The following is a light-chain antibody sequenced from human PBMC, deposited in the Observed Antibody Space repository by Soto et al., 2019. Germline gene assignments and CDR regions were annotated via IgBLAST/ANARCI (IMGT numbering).Light chain of an antibody. V-gene: IGLV2-23*01. CDR3: CSYAGGSALNYV. CDR1: SSDVGSYNL. J-gene: IGLJ1*01. CDR2: EGS. Sequence: QSALTQPASVSGSPGQSITISCTGISSDVGSYNLVSWYQQHPGKAPKVMIYEGSKRPSGVSSRFSGSQSGNTASLTISGLRAEDEADYYCCSYAGGSALNYVFGTGTKLTVL.